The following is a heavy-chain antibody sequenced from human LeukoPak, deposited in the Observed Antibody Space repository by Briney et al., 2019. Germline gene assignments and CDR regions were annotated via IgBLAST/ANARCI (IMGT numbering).Heavy chain of an antibody. J-gene: IGHJ5*02. CDR1: GFTFSSYS. CDR3: ARGADGVSSNSRGWFDP. V-gene: IGHV3-21*01. D-gene: IGHD2-15*01. CDR2: ISTSSSYI. Sequence: SGGSLRLSCTASGFTFSSYSMNWVRQAPGKGLEWVSSISTSSSYIYYADSVKGRFTISRDNAKNSLYLQMNTLRAEDTAVYSCARGADGVSSNSRGWFDPWGQGTLVTVSS.